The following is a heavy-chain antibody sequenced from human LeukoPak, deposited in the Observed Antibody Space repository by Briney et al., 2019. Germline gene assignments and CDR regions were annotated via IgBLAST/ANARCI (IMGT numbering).Heavy chain of an antibody. D-gene: IGHD7-27*01. V-gene: IGHV3-74*01. CDR1: VHYW. J-gene: IGHJ4*02. CDR3: AGSLGPLTEY. Sequence: GEFLRLSCAAAVHYWMHWFGQAPGKGLLWVSHINSDGSWTSYADSVKGRFTISKDNAKNTVYLQMNSLRAEDTAVYYCAGSLGPLTEYWGQGTLVTVSS. CDR2: INSDGSWT.